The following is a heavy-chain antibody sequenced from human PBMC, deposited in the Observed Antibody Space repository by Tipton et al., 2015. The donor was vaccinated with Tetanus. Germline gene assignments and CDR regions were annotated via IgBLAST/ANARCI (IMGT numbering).Heavy chain of an antibody. J-gene: IGHJ4*02. CDR3: ARIRQVGKPGPFFDY. V-gene: IGHV4-59*01. CDR2: IYYSGST. D-gene: IGHD7-27*01. CDR1: GGSITRYY. Sequence: TLSLTCTVSGGSITRYYWSWIRQPPGKGLEWIGYIYYSGSTNYNPSLRSRVTISVDTSKNQFSLKLSSVTAADTAVYYCARIRQVGKPGPFFDYWGQGTLVTVSS.